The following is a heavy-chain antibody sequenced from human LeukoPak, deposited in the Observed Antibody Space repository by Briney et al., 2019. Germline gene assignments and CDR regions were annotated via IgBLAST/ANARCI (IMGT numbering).Heavy chain of an antibody. J-gene: IGHJ4*02. Sequence: PPETLSLTCAVSGGSFSGYYWSWIRQPPGKGLERIGEINHSGSTNYNPSLMSRVTISVDTSKIQFSLKLSSVTAADTAVYYCAREYCSSTSCHQLLYYWGQGTQPTLSS. V-gene: IGHV4-34*01. CDR1: GGSFSGYY. CDR3: AREYCSSTSCHQLLYY. D-gene: IGHD2-2*01. CDR2: INHSGST.